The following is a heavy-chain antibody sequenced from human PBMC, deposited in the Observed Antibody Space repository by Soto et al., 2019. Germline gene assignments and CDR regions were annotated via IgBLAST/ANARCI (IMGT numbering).Heavy chain of an antibody. Sequence: PGGSLRLSCAASGFTFRSYWMQWVRQAPGKGLVWVSWINSDGSSTSYADSVKGRFTISRDNAKNTLYLQMNSLRAEDTAAYYCARDHVVSRNWFDPWGQGTLVTVSS. CDR3: ARDHVVSRNWFDP. D-gene: IGHD2-21*01. CDR2: INSDGSST. J-gene: IGHJ5*02. CDR1: GFTFRSYW. V-gene: IGHV3-74*01.